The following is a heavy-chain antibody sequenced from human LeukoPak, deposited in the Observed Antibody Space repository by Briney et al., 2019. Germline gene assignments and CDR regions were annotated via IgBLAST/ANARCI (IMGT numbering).Heavy chain of an antibody. V-gene: IGHV1-2*02. D-gene: IGHD6-19*01. CDR1: GYTFTGYY. Sequence: EASVKVSCKASGYTFTGYYMRWVRQAPGQGLEWMGWINPNSGGTNYAQKFQGRVTMTRDTSISTAYMELSRLRSDDTAVYYCARVGAAVAVPYFDYWGQGTLVTVSS. J-gene: IGHJ4*02. CDR3: ARVGAAVAVPYFDY. CDR2: INPNSGGT.